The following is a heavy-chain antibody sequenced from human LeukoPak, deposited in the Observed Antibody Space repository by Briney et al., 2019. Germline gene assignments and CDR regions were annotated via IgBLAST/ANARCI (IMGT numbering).Heavy chain of an antibody. CDR1: GGSISSHY. D-gene: IGHD6-19*01. CDR3: ARDPFDGQWRDSNWLDP. CDR2: IYYSGST. J-gene: IGHJ5*02. Sequence: SETLSLTFTVPGGSISSHYWSWIRQPPGKGLEWIGYIYYSGSTNYNPSLKSRVTISVDTSKNQFSLKLSSVTAADTAVYYCARDPFDGQWRDSNWLDPWGQGTLVTVSS. V-gene: IGHV4-59*11.